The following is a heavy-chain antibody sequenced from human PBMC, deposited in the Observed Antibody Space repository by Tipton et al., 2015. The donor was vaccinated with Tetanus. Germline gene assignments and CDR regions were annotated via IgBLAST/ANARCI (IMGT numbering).Heavy chain of an antibody. CDR1: GFTFSNYA. Sequence: SLRLSCAASGFTFSNYAMTWVRQAPGKGLEWVSLIRGNGVYTYYADSVKGRFTISRDNSKSTLYLQMNSLRVEDTAVYYCARVSDRAARRPLDYWGQGSLVTVSS. CDR2: IRGNGVYT. V-gene: IGHV3-23*01. J-gene: IGHJ4*02. CDR3: ARVSDRAARRPLDY. D-gene: IGHD6-6*01.